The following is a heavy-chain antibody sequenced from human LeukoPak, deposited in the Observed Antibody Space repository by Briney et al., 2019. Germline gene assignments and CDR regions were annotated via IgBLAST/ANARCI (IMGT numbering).Heavy chain of an antibody. CDR1: GFTFSSYG. D-gene: IGHD5-18*01. CDR3: ARDRWGYSYGGD. Sequence: GGSLRLSCAASGFTFSSYGMYWVRQAPGKGLEWVANIKEDGRQKYYVGSVKGRFTISRDNAKNSLYLQMNSLRAEDTALYYCARDRWGYSYGGDWGQGTLVTVSS. CDR2: IKEDGRQK. V-gene: IGHV3-7*01. J-gene: IGHJ4*02.